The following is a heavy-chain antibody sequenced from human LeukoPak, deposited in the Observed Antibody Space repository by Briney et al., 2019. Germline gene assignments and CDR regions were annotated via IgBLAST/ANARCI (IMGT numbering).Heavy chain of an antibody. CDR2: VSSSGSTI. CDR3: ASNGASGYYFDY. D-gene: IGHD4-17*01. CDR1: GFTFSSYA. V-gene: IGHV3-48*03. J-gene: IGHJ4*02. Sequence: GGSLRLSCAASGFTFSSYAMNWVRQAPGKGLEWVSYVSSSGSTIYYADSVKGRFTISRDNAKNSLYLQMNSLRAEDTAVYYCASNGASGYYFDYWGQGTLVTVSS.